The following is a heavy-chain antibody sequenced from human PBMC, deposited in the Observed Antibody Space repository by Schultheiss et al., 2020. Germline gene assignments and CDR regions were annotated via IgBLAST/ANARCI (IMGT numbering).Heavy chain of an antibody. CDR2: ISAYNGNT. J-gene: IGHJ4*02. CDR1: GYTFTSYG. V-gene: IGHV1-18*01. Sequence: ASVKVSCKASGYTFTSYGLSWVRQAPGQGLEWMGWISAYNGNTNYAQKLQGRVTMTTDTSTSTAYMELRSLRSDDTAVYYCARSIAAAGTPRGDCYHGGIDYWGQGTLVTVS. CDR3: ARSIAAAGTPRGDCYHGGIDY. D-gene: IGHD6-13*01.